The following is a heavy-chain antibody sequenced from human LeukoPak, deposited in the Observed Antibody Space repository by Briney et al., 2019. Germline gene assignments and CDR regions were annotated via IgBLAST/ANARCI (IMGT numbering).Heavy chain of an antibody. CDR3: ARGLGQFDC. Sequence: SETLSLTCTVSGGSISSGSYYWSWIRQPAGKGLEWIGRIYTSGSTNYNPSLKSRVTISVDTSKNQFSLKLTSVTAADTAVYYCARGLGQFDCWGQGTLVTVSS. CDR2: IYTSGST. J-gene: IGHJ4*02. CDR1: GGSISSGSYY. V-gene: IGHV4-61*02.